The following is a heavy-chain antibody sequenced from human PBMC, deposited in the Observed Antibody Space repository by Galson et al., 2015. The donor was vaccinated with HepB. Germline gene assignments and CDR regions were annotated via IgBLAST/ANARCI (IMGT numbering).Heavy chain of an antibody. CDR2: IKQDGSEK. Sequence: SLRLSCAASGFTFSSYWMSWVRQAPGKGLEWVANIKQDGSEKYYVDSVKGRFTISRDNAKNSLYLQMNSLRAEDTAVYYCARDEAWGSSAPHFDYWGQGTLVTVSS. CDR1: GFTFSSYW. CDR3: ARDEAWGSSAPHFDY. D-gene: IGHD7-27*01. J-gene: IGHJ4*02. V-gene: IGHV3-7*03.